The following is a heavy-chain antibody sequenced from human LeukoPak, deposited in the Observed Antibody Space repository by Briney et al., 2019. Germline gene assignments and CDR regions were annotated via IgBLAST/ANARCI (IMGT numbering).Heavy chain of an antibody. D-gene: IGHD2-2*01. CDR2: MNPNSGNT. CDR3: ARGRGCSSTSCRRNWFDP. V-gene: IGHV1-8*01. J-gene: IGHJ5*02. CDR1: GYTFTSYD. Sequence: ASVKVSCKASGYTFTSYDINWMRQATGQGLEWMGWMNPNSGNTGYAQKFQGRVTMTRNTSISTAYMELSSLRSEDTAVYYCARGRGCSSTSCRRNWFDPWGQGTLVTVSS.